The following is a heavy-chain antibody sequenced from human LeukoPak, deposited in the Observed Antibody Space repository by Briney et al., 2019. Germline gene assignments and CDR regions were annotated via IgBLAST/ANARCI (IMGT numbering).Heavy chain of an antibody. CDR2: IIPIFGTA. D-gene: IGHD1-26*01. V-gene: IGHV1-69*13. J-gene: IGHJ4*02. CDR3: ARELYKGSGSYFSVDY. CDR1: GGTFSSYA. Sequence: ASVKVSCKASGGTFSSYAISWVRQAPGQGLEWMGGIIPIFGTANYAQKFQGRVTITADESTSTAYMELSSLRSEDTAVYYCARELYKGSGSYFSVDYWGQGTLVTVSS.